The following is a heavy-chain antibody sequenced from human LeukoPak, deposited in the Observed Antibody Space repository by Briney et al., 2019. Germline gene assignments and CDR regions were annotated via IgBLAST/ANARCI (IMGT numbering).Heavy chain of an antibody. V-gene: IGHV4-4*07. CDR2: IHSSGRA. CDR3: ARDDFYDGGGRNWFDL. J-gene: IGHJ5*02. D-gene: IGHD3-22*01. CDR1: RVSMSDYF. Sequence: PSETLSLTCTVSRVSMSDYFWTWVRPPAGKGLEWIGRIHSSGRANTNPSLRSRLTMSVDTSKNLYSLRLRSVTAADTAIYYCARDDFYDGGGRNWFDLWGQGARVTVSS.